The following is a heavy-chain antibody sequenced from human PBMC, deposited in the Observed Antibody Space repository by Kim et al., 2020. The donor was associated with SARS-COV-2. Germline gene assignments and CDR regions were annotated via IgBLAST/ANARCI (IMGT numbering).Heavy chain of an antibody. J-gene: IGHJ4*02. CDR2: ST. CDR3: ARSSRATHDY. V-gene: IGHV4-59*01. Sequence: STNYTPSLKSRVTISVDTSKNQFSLKLSSVTAADTAVYYCARSSRATHDYWGQGTLVTVSS.